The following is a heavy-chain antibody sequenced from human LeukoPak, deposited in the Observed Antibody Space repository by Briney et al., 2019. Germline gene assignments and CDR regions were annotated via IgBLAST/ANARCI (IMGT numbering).Heavy chain of an antibody. Sequence: QPGGSLRLSCAASGFTFSSYAMSWVRQAPGRGLEWVSIIYNDGSTYYADSVKGRFTISRDNSKSAVYVQMNSLRAEDTAVYYCARDQVRDSYDSSTYSSVLDIWGQGTVVTVSS. CDR3: ARDQVRDSYDSSTYSSVLDI. CDR2: IYNDGST. V-gene: IGHV3-23*03. D-gene: IGHD3-22*01. J-gene: IGHJ3*02. CDR1: GFTFSSYA.